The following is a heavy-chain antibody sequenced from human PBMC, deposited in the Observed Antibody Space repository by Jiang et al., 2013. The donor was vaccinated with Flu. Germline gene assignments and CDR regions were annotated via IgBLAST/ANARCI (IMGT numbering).Heavy chain of an antibody. J-gene: IGHJ4*02. CDR1: GGSISSYY. CDR2: IYYSGST. V-gene: IGHV4-59*08. CDR3: ASERGY. Sequence: GSGLVKPSETLSLTCTVSGGSISSYYWSWIRQPPGKGLEWIGYIYYSGSTNYNPSLKSRVTISVDTSKNQFSLKLSSVTAADTAVYYCASERGYWGQGTLVTVSS.